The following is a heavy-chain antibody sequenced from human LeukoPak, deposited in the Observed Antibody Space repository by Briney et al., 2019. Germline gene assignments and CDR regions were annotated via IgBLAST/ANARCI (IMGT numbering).Heavy chain of an antibody. Sequence: SETLSLTCTVSGGSISSYYWSWIRQPPGKGLEWIGYIYYSGSTNYNPSLKSRVTISVDTSKNLFSLKLSSVTAADTAVYYCARDNDFWSGYYSFDFWGRGTLVTVSS. D-gene: IGHD3-3*01. CDR1: GGSISSYY. CDR2: IYYSGST. CDR3: ARDNDFWSGYYSFDF. V-gene: IGHV4-59*01. J-gene: IGHJ4*02.